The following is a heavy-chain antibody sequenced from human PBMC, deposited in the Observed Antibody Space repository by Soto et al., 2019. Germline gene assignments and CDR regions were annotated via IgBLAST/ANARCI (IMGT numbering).Heavy chain of an antibody. CDR3: AIDLEGGHSSSSGGGFDY. Sequence: QVQLVQSGAEVKKPGASVKVSCKASGYTFTSYYMHWVRQAPGQGLEWMGIINPSGGSTSYAQKFRGGVTMTRDASTITVYMELSSLGSEDSAVYYCAIDLEGGHSSSSGGGFDYWGQGTLVTVSS. V-gene: IGHV1-46*03. CDR1: GYTFTSYY. J-gene: IGHJ4*02. D-gene: IGHD6-6*01. CDR2: INPSGGST.